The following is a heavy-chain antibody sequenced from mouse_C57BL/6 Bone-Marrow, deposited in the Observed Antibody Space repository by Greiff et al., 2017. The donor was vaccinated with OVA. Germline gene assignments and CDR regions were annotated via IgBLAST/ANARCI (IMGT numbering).Heavy chain of an antibody. D-gene: IGHD1-1*01. CDR3: ARARVVTTVVARDY. V-gene: IGHV1-64*01. J-gene: IGHJ2*01. Sequence: QVQLQQPGAELVKPGASVKLSCKASGYTFTSYWMHWVKQRPGQGLEWIGMIHPTSGSTNYNEKFKSKATLTVDKSSSTAYMQLSSLTSEDSAVYYCARARVVTTVVARDYWGQGTTVTVSS. CDR1: GYTFTSYW. CDR2: IHPTSGST.